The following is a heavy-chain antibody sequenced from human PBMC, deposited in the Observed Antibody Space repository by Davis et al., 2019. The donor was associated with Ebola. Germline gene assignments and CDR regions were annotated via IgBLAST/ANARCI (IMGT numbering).Heavy chain of an antibody. Sequence: GESLKISCAASGFTFSSYAMHWVRQAPGKGLEWVAFIRYDGSNKYYADSVKGRFTISRNNSKNTLYLQMDSLKAEDTAVYYCAALRYFDWLFPNGPDYWGQGTLVTVSS. CDR2: IRYDGSNK. D-gene: IGHD3-9*01. CDR3: AALRYFDWLFPNGPDY. J-gene: IGHJ4*02. V-gene: IGHV3-30*02. CDR1: GFTFSSYA.